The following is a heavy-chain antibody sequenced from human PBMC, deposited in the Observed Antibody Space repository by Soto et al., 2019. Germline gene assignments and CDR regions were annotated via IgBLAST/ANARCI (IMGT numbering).Heavy chain of an antibody. D-gene: IGHD3-10*01. Sequence: EVQLVETGGGLIQPGGSLRLSCAASGLTVSSNYMNWVRQAPGKGLEWVSVLYSGGSTHYAGSVKGRFIISRDNSKNTLDHQMNSQRVEDTAVYYCARDRAGDECDGCDIWGLGTMVTVSS. CDR2: LYSGGST. V-gene: IGHV3-53*02. CDR3: ARDRAGDECDGCDI. CDR1: GLTVSSNY. J-gene: IGHJ3*02.